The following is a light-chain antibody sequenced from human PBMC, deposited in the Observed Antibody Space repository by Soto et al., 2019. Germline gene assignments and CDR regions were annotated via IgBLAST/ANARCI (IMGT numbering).Light chain of an antibody. CDR1: QSISSY. CDR3: QQSYRTWT. Sequence: IQMTQSPSSLSASVGDRVTITCRASQSISSYLNWYQQKPGKAPKLMVYDAYSLQSGVPSRFRGTGSATDFTLTISSLQPEDFATYYCQQSYRTWTFGHGTKVYIK. V-gene: IGKV1-39*01. CDR2: DAY. J-gene: IGKJ1*01.